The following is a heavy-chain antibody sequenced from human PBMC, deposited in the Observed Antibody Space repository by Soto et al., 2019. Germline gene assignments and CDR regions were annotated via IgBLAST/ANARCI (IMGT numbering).Heavy chain of an antibody. CDR2: ISGSGGST. V-gene: IGHV3-23*01. D-gene: IGHD4-17*01. Sequence: GGSLRLSCAASGFTFSSYAMSWVRQAPGKGLEWVSAISGSGGSTYYADSVKGRFTISRDNSKNTLYLQMNSLRAEDTAVYYCAKDDPGTTGTGYYYYGMDVWGQGTTVTVS. J-gene: IGHJ6*02. CDR1: GFTFSSYA. CDR3: AKDDPGTTGTGYYYYGMDV.